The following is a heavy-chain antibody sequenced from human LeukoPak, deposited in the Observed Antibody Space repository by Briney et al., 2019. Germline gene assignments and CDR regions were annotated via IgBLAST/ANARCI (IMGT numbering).Heavy chain of an antibody. J-gene: IGHJ5*02. D-gene: IGHD5-12*01. V-gene: IGHV4-59*01. CDR2: IYYSGST. CDR3: ARAGLSGYDLNWFDP. Sequence: SETLSLTCTVSGCSLSSYYWSWIRQPPGKGLGWIGYIYYSGSTNYNPSLKSRVTISVDTSKNQFSLKLSSVTAADTAVDYCARAGLSGYDLNWFDPWGQGTLVTVSS. CDR1: GCSLSSYY.